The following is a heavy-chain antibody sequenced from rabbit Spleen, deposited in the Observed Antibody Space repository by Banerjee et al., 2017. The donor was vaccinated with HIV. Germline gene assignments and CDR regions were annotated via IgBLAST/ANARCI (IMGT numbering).Heavy chain of an antibody. V-gene: IGHV1S40*01. Sequence: QSLEESGGGLVKPGASLTLTCTASGVSFSSNHYMCWVRQAPGKGLEWIACIEGGNSAFSYFASWAKGRFTIPKTSSTTVTLQMTSLTAADTATYFCASAYSGINWAFRLWGQGTLVTVS. D-gene: IGHD4-1*01. CDR3: ASAYSGINWAFRL. CDR2: IEGGNSAFS. J-gene: IGHJ4*01. CDR1: GVSFSSNHY.